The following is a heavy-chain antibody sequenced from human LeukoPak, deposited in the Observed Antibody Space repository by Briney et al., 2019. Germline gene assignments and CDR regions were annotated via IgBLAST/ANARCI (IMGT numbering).Heavy chain of an antibody. J-gene: IGHJ6*03. V-gene: IGHV3-74*01. D-gene: IGHD6-6*01. CDR1: GFTFSSYW. Sequence: PGGSLRLSCAASGFTFSSYWMHWVCQAPGKGLVWVSRINSDGSSTSYADSVKGRFTISRDNAKNTLYLQMNSLRAEDTAVYYCARGIAARPTYYYYYMDVWGKGTTVTVSS. CDR3: ARGIAARPTYYYYYMDV. CDR2: INSDGSST.